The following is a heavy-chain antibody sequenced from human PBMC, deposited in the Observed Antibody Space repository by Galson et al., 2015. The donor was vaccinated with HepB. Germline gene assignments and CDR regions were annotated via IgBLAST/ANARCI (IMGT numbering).Heavy chain of an antibody. J-gene: IGHJ5*02. D-gene: IGHD3-10*01. CDR3: ARRTYGRRS. V-gene: IGHV3-7*01. CDR1: GFTFSDYW. CDR2: IKDDGSET. Sequence: SLRLSCAASGFTFSDYWMSWVRQAPGKGLEWVGNIKDDGSETDYADSVKGRFTISRDNAKNSLYLQMSSLRAEDTAVYYCARRTYGRRSWGQGTLGTVSS.